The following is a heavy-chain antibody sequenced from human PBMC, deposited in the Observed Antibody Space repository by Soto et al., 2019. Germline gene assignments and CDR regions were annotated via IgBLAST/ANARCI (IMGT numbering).Heavy chain of an antibody. CDR1: GGTFSSYA. CDR3: AWLVRHRRDNNWFDP. J-gene: IGHJ5*02. D-gene: IGHD6-19*01. V-gene: IGHV1-69*01. Sequence: QVQLVQSGAEVKKPGSSVKVSCKASGGTFSSYAISWVRQAPGQGLEWMGGIIPIFGTANYAQKFQGRVTITADESTSTAYMELSSLRAEDTAVYYCAWLVRHRRDNNWFDPWGQGTLVTVSS. CDR2: IIPIFGTA.